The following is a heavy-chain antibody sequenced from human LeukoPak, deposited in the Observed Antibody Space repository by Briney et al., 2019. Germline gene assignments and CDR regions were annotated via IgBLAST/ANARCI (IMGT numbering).Heavy chain of an antibody. CDR2: INPSGGST. CDR3: ARVNVDCSGGSCYFGY. Sequence: ASVRVSCKTSGYTFTNYYLHWVRQAPGQGLEWMGIINPSGGSTSYAQKFQGRVTMTRDTSTSTVYMELSSLRSEDTAVYYCARVNVDCSGGSCYFGYWGQGTLVTVSS. J-gene: IGHJ4*02. V-gene: IGHV1-46*01. D-gene: IGHD2-15*01. CDR1: GYTFTNYY.